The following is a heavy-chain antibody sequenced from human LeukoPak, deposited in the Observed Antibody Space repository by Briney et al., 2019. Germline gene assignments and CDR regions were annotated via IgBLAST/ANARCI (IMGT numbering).Heavy chain of an antibody. CDR3: ARGASIAAAGNWFDP. CDR2: INPNSGGT. J-gene: IGHJ5*02. V-gene: IGHV1-2*02. Sequence: ASVKVSCKASGYTFTGYYMHWVRQAPGQGLEWMGWINPNSGGTNYAQKFQGRVTMTRDTSISTAYMELSRLRSDDTAVYYCARGASIAAAGNWFDPWGQGTLVTVSS. D-gene: IGHD6-13*01. CDR1: GYTFTGYY.